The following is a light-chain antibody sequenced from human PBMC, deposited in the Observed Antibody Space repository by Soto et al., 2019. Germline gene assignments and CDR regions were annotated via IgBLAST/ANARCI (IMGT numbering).Light chain of an antibody. CDR2: DAS. J-gene: IGKJ5*01. CDR3: QQRSNWPPIT. Sequence: DIVLTQSPATPSFSPGNRVTLSCRANERISHSLAWYQQKPGQAPRILIYDASFRATGIPERFSGSGSGTDFSLTISGLEPEDFAVYYCQQRSNWPPITFGQGTRLEIK. CDR1: ERISHS. V-gene: IGKV3-11*01.